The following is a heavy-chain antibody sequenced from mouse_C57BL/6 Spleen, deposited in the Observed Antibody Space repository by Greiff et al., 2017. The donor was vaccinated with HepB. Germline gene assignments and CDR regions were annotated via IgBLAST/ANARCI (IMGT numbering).Heavy chain of an antibody. J-gene: IGHJ3*01. Sequence: EVMLVESGGGLVKPGGSLKLSCAASGFTFSDYGMHWVRQAPEKGLEWVAYISSGSSTIYYADTVKGRFTISRDNAKNTLFLQMTSLRSEDTAMYYCARGDYGSSYRCAYWGQGTLVTVSA. CDR1: GFTFSDYG. CDR3: ARGDYGSSYRCAY. CDR2: ISSGSSTI. V-gene: IGHV5-17*01. D-gene: IGHD1-1*01.